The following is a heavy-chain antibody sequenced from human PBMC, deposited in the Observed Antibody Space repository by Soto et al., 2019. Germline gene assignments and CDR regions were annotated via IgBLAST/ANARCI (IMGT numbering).Heavy chain of an antibody. D-gene: IGHD4-17*01. J-gene: IGHJ5*02. CDR2: INPNSGGT. V-gene: IGHV1-2*04. CDR3: ARKAVTTNLTDNWFDP. CDR1: GYTFTGYY. Sequence: ASVKVSCKASGYTFTGYYMHWVRQAPGQGLEWMGWINPNSGGTNYAQKFQGWVTMTRDTSISTAYMELSRLRSDDTAVYYCARKAVTTNLTDNWFDPWGQGTLVTVSS.